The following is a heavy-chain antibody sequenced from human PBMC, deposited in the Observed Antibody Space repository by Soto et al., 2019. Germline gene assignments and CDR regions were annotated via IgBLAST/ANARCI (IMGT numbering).Heavy chain of an antibody. CDR3: AREASYILTGDNAFDI. CDR2: MNPNSGNT. CDR1: GYTFTSYD. Sequence: ASVKVSCKASGYTFTSYDINWVRQATGQGLEWMGWMNPNSGNTGYAQKFQGRVTMTRNTSISTAYMELSSLRSEDTAVYYCAREASYILTGDNAFDIWGQGTMVTVSS. V-gene: IGHV1-8*01. J-gene: IGHJ3*02. D-gene: IGHD3-9*01.